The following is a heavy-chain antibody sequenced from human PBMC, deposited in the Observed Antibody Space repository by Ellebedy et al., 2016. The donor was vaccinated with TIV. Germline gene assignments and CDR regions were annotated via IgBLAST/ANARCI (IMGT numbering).Heavy chain of an antibody. CDR2: ILYGGST. CDR3: AGQRGVYRSGWWFLDY. Sequence: MPSETLSLTCTVSGGSITSSGYYWGWIRQPPGKGLEWIGSILYGGSTFYNPSLKSRITMSVDTSKNQFSLKLSSVTAADTAVYYCAGQRGVYRSGWWFLDYWGQGTLVTVSS. CDR1: GGSITSSGYY. J-gene: IGHJ4*02. D-gene: IGHD6-19*01. V-gene: IGHV4-39*01.